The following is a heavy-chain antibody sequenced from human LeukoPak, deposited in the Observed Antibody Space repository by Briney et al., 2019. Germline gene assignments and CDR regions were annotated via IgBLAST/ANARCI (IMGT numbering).Heavy chain of an antibody. CDR1: GLTFSIHW. V-gene: IGHV3-48*04. CDR3: ARDHVGYCSGGSCHIDY. CDR2: ISSSGSTI. J-gene: IGHJ4*02. D-gene: IGHD2-15*01. Sequence: SGGSLRLSCAASGLTFSIHWMNWVRQAPGKGLEWVSYISSSGSTIYCADSVKGRFTISRDNAKNSLYLQMNSLRAEDTAVYYCARDHVGYCSGGSCHIDYWGQGTLVTVSS.